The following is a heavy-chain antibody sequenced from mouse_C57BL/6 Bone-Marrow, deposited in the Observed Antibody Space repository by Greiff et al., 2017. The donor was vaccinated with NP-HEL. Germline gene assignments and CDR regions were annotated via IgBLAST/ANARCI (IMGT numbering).Heavy chain of an antibody. CDR3: ARLKGNYAYFDY. J-gene: IGHJ2*01. D-gene: IGHD2-1*01. V-gene: IGHV1-81*01. CDR2: IYPRSGNT. CDR1: GYTFTRYG. Sequence: QVQLQQSGAELARPGASVKLSCKASGYTFTRYGISWVKQRPGQGLEWIGEIYPRSGNTYYNEKFKGKATLTADKSSSTAYMELRSLTSEDSAVYFCARLKGNYAYFDYWGQGTTLTVSS.